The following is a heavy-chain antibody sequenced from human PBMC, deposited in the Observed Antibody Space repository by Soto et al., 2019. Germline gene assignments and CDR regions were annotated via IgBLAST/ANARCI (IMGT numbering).Heavy chain of an antibody. V-gene: IGHV3-30-3*01. CDR3: ASGIYAPDY. J-gene: IGHJ4*02. D-gene: IGHD5-12*01. CDR1: GFTFSSYA. CDR2: ISYDGSNK. Sequence: QVQLVESGGGVVQPGRSLRLSCAASGFTFSSYAMHWVRQAPGKGLEWVAVISYDGSNKYYADSVKGRFTISRDNSKNTLYLQMNSPRAEDTAVYYCASGIYAPDYWGQGTLVTVSS.